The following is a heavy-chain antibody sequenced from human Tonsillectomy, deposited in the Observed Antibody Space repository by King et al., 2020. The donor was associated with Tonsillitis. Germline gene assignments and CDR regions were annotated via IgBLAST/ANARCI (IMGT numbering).Heavy chain of an antibody. CDR1: GFTFSSYA. J-gene: IGHJ4*02. V-gene: IGHV3-23*04. Sequence: VQLVESGGGLVQPGGSLRLSCAASGFTFSSYAMSWVRQAPGKGLEWVSHISGGGGITYYADSVKGRFTISRENSKKTLCLQMNSLRAEDTAVYYCEQDRFGGWDYYFDYWGQGTLVTVSS. CDR2: ISGGGGIT. D-gene: IGHD6-19*01. CDR3: EQDRFGGWDYYFDY.